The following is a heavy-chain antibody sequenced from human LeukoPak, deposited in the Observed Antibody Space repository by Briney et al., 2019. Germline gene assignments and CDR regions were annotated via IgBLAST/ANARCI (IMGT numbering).Heavy chain of an antibody. V-gene: IGHV4-39*07. J-gene: IGHJ3*02. CDR1: GGSISSSSYY. CDR2: IYYGGST. D-gene: IGHD2-21*01. Sequence: PSETLSLTCTVSGGSISSSSYYWGWIRQPPGKGLEWIGSIYYGGSTYYNPSLKSRVTISVDTSKNQFSLKLSSVTAADTAVYYCARGYGLVVGEDAFDIWGQGTMVTVSS. CDR3: ARGYGLVVGEDAFDI.